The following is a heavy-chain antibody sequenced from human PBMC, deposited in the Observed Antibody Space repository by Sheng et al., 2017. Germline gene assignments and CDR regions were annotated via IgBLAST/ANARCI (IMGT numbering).Heavy chain of an antibody. D-gene: IGHD3-10*01. CDR2: ISGSGGST. Sequence: EVQLVESGGGLVQPGGSLRLSCAASGFTFSSFAMSWVRQAPGKGLEWVSGISGSGGSTYYADSVKGRFTISRDNSKNTLYLQVNSLRAEDTAVYYCAKTLYGSGSEYWGQGTLVTVSS. J-gene: IGHJ4*02. CDR1: GFTFSSFA. V-gene: IGHV3-23*04. CDR3: AKTLYGSGSEY.